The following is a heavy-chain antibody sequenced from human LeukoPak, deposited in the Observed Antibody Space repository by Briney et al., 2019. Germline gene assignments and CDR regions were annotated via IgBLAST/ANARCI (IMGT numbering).Heavy chain of an antibody. CDR2: TYYRSKWYK. D-gene: IGHD3-9*01. CDR3: ARENTGYYAY. J-gene: IGHJ4*02. Sequence: SQTLSLTCAISGDSVSSNSAIWYWIRQSPSRGLEWLGRTYYRSKWYKDCALSVRSRITINPDTSKNQVSLQLNSVTPEDTAVYYCARENTGYYAYWGQGTLVTVSS. CDR1: GDSVSSNSAI. V-gene: IGHV6-1*01.